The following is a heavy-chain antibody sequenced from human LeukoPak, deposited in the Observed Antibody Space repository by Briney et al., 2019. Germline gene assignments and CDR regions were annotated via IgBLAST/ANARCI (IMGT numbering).Heavy chain of an antibody. CDR1: GFTFTSYS. Sequence: GGSLRLSCAASGFTFTSYSMNWVRQAPGKGLEWVSTISGGGGSTYYADSVKGRFTISRDNSKNTLYLQVNSLRAEDTAVYYCAKGGKWDVTPFDYWGQGTLVTVTS. D-gene: IGHD1-26*01. CDR2: ISGGGGST. CDR3: AKGGKWDVTPFDY. V-gene: IGHV3-23*01. J-gene: IGHJ4*02.